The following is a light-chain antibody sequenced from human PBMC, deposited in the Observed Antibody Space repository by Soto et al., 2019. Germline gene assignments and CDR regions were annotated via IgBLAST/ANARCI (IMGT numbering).Light chain of an antibody. CDR3: SSYAGSSSVV. J-gene: IGLJ2*01. V-gene: IGLV2-14*03. CDR1: SSDIGAYNF. CDR2: DVS. Sequence: QSALTQPASVSGSPGQSITISCTGTSSDIGAYNFVSWYQQHPGKAPQLLIFDVSFRPSGVSVRFSGSKSGSTASLTISRLQSEDEADYYCSSYAGSSSVVFGGGTKLTVL.